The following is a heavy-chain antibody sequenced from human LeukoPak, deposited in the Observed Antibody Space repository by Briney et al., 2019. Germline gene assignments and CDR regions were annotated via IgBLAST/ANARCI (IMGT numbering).Heavy chain of an antibody. CDR1: GFTFSSYA. D-gene: IGHD6-13*01. CDR2: MSGSGGST. Sequence: GGSLRLSCAASGFTFSSYAMSWVRQAPGKGLEWVSAMSGSGGSTYYADSVKGRFTISRDNSKNTLYLQMNSLRAEDTAVYYCAVAAAGTAEAYYYYYYMDVWGKGTAVTVSS. V-gene: IGHV3-23*01. CDR3: AVAAAGTAEAYYYYYYMDV. J-gene: IGHJ6*03.